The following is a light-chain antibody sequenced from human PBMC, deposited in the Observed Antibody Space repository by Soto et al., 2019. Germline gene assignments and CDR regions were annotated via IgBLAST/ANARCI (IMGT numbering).Light chain of an antibody. CDR1: QGISNY. V-gene: IGKV1-33*01. CDR3: LQYDNLPYT. Sequence: DIQMTQSPSSLSSSVGDRVTITCQASQGISNYLNGYQQKPGKAPTLLIYYASNLETAGPSRFSGSGSWTDFTFTISNLQPEDIATYYCLQYDNLPYTFGQGTKLEIK. J-gene: IGKJ2*01. CDR2: YAS.